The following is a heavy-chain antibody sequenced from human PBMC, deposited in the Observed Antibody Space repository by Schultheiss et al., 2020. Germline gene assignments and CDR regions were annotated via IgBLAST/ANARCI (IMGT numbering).Heavy chain of an antibody. D-gene: IGHD4-23*01. CDR2: IYYSGST. CDR3: ARITPDYYYYMDV. J-gene: IGHJ6*03. V-gene: IGHV4-30-4*01. Sequence: LRLSCTVSGGSISSYYWSWIRQPPGKGLEWIGYIYYSGSTYYNPSLKSRVTISVDTSKNQFSLKLSSVTAADTAVYYCARITPDYYYYMDVWSKGTTVTVSS. CDR1: GGSISSYY.